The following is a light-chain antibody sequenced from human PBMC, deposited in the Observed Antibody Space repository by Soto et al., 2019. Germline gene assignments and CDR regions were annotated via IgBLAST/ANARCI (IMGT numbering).Light chain of an antibody. J-gene: IGKJ2*01. Sequence: EIVMTQSPATLSVSPGERATLSCRASQSISTTLAWYQQKPGLAPRLLIYGASTRATDIPARFSGSGSGTEFTLSISSLQSEDFAVYYCQQYNNWPPTFGQGTKLEIK. CDR3: QQYNNWPPT. CDR1: QSISTT. CDR2: GAS. V-gene: IGKV3-15*01.